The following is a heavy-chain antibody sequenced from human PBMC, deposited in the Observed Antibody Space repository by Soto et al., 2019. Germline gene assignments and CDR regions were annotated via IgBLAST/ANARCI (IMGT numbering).Heavy chain of an antibody. J-gene: IGHJ6*02. D-gene: IGHD6-13*01. CDR1: GGSFSGYY. CDR3: ARGGGAGYSSSWYPIDYYYYGMDV. CDR2: INHSGST. V-gene: IGHV4-34*01. Sequence: SETLSLTCAVYGGSFSGYYWSWIRQPPGKGLEWIGEINHSGSTNYNPSLKSRVTISVDTSKNQFSLKLSSVTAADTAVYYCARGGGAGYSSSWYPIDYYYYGMDVWGQGTTVTVSS.